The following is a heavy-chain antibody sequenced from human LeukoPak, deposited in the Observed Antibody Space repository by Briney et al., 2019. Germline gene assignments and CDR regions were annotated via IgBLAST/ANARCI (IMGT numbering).Heavy chain of an antibody. CDR2: MNPNSGNT. Sequence: ASVKVSCKASGYTFTSYYMHWVRQAPGQGLEWMGWMNPNSGNTGYAQKFQGRVAMTKNTSISTAYMELSSLRSEDTAVYYCARTQGLSGITMVRGVIVPLDYWGQGTLVTVSS. V-gene: IGHV1-8*02. CDR3: ARTQGLSGITMVRGVIVPLDY. CDR1: GYTFTSYY. J-gene: IGHJ4*02. D-gene: IGHD3-10*01.